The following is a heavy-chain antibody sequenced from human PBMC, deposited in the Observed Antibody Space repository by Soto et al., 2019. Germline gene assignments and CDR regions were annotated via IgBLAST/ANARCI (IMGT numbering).Heavy chain of an antibody. CDR3: ASPDTYSSSWSRPWLL. D-gene: IGHD6-13*01. V-gene: IGHV1-69*01. Sequence: QVQLVQSGAEVKKPGSSVNVSCKASGGTFSSYAISWVRQAPGQGLEWMGGIIPIFGTANYAQKFQGRVTITADESTSTAYMELSSLRSEDTAVYYCASPDTYSSSWSRPWLLWGQGTLVTVSS. CDR2: IIPIFGTA. J-gene: IGHJ4*02. CDR1: GGTFSSYA.